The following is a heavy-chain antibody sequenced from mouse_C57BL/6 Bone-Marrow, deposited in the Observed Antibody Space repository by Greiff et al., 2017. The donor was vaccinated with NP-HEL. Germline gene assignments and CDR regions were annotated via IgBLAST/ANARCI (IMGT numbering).Heavy chain of an antibody. V-gene: IGHV7-1*01. CDR1: GFTFSDFY. CDR2: SRNKANDSKT. D-gene: IGHD2-1*01. Sequence: EVKLMESGGGLVQSGRSLRLSCATSGFTFSDFYMEWVRQAPGKGLEWIAASRNKANDSKTEYSASVKGRFIVSRDTSQSILYLPMNALRAENTATYYCARDAYGNYPYYAMDYWGQGTSVTVSS. CDR3: ARDAYGNYPYYAMDY. J-gene: IGHJ4*01.